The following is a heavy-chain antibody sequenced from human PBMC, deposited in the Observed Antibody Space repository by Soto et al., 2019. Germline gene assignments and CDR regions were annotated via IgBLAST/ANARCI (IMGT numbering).Heavy chain of an antibody. V-gene: IGHV4-59*01. J-gene: IGHJ4*02. CDR1: GGSISSYY. Sequence: SETLSLTCTVYGGSISSYYWSWIRQPPGKGLEWIGYIYYSGSTNYNPSLKSRVTISVDTSKNQFSLKLSSVTAADTAVYYCARGYRGTQFDYWGQGTLVTVSS. D-gene: IGHD3-10*01. CDR2: IYYSGST. CDR3: ARGYRGTQFDY.